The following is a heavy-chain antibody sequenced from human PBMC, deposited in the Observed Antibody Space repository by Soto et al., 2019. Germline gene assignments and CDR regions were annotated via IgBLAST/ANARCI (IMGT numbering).Heavy chain of an antibody. Sequence: SETLSLTCTVSGGSISSYYWSWIRQPPGKGLEWIGYIYYSGSTNYNPSLKSRVTISVDTSKNQFSLKLSSVTAADTAVYYCAREGGIAVADDAFDIWGQGTMVTVS. CDR1: GGSISSYY. CDR2: IYYSGST. CDR3: AREGGIAVADDAFDI. V-gene: IGHV4-59*01. J-gene: IGHJ3*02. D-gene: IGHD6-19*01.